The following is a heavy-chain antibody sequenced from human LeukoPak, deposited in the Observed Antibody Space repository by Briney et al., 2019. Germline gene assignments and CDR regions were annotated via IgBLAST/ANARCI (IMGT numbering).Heavy chain of an antibody. CDR2: IYHSGST. Sequence: PSETLSLTCAVSGGSISSGGYSWSWIRQPPGKGLEWIGYIYHSGSTYYNPSLKSRVTISVDRSKNQFSLKLSSVTAADTAVYYCARGTVTTGIFGYWGQGTLVTVSS. J-gene: IGHJ4*02. V-gene: IGHV4-30-2*01. CDR3: ARGTVTTGIFGY. D-gene: IGHD4-17*01. CDR1: GGSISSGGYS.